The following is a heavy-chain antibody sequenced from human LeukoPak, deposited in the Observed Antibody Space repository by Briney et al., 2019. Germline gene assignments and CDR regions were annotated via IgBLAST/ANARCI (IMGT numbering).Heavy chain of an antibody. Sequence: GGSLRLSCAASGFTFSNYAMSWVRQAPGKGLEWVSTISGSGGSAYYADSVKGRFTISRDNSKNTLYLQMNSLRAEDTAVYYCARLIVVPRGYYFDSWGQGTLVTVSS. J-gene: IGHJ4*02. CDR1: GFTFSNYA. V-gene: IGHV3-23*01. CDR3: ARLIVVPRGYYFDS. CDR2: ISGSGGSA. D-gene: IGHD2-21*01.